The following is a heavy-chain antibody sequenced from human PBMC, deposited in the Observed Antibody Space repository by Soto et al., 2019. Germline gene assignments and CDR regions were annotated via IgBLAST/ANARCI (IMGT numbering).Heavy chain of an antibody. CDR1: GFTFSSYG. V-gene: IGHV3-33*01. CDR3: GGGATSDAFDI. J-gene: IGHJ3*02. Sequence: QVQLVESGGGVVQPGRSLRLSCAASGFTFSSYGMHWVRQAPGKGLEWVAVIWYDGSNKYYADTVKGRVTISRDNSKNTLYLQMNSVRAEDTAVYYCGGGATSDAFDIWGQGTMVTVSS. D-gene: IGHD1-26*01. CDR2: IWYDGSNK.